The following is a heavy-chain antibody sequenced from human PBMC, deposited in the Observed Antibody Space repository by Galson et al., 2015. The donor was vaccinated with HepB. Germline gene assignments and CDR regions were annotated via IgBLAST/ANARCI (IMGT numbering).Heavy chain of an antibody. CDR1: GFTFDDFA. J-gene: IGHJ4*02. CDR2: IGWNGAYI. V-gene: IGHV3-9*01. D-gene: IGHD5-24*01. Sequence: SLRLFCAASGFTFDDFAIHWVRQTPGKGLEWVSGIGWNGAYIDYAASVKGRFAISRDNAKTSVNLRMDSLEAEDTALYYCSKARSTNAYKVFDFWSQGILVAVSP. CDR3: SKARSTNAYKVFDF.